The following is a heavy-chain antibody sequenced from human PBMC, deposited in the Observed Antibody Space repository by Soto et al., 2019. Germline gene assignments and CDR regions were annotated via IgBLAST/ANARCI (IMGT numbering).Heavy chain of an antibody. D-gene: IGHD4-4*01. J-gene: IGHJ5*02. Sequence: PGGSLRLSCKGSGFNFGSHWMTWVRQAPGQGLEWVARIKPDESEKKYADSVKGRFSISRDNAKNSMYLQMDSLRGEDTAVYYCVRGGSNYASWGQGTLVTVSS. V-gene: IGHV3-7*01. CDR1: GFNFGSHW. CDR3: VRGGSNYAS. CDR2: IKPDESEK.